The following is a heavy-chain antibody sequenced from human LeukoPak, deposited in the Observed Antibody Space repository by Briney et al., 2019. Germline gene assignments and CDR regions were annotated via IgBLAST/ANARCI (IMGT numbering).Heavy chain of an antibody. CDR1: GFIFSDYY. CDR3: ARDQYLDY. J-gene: IGHJ4*02. V-gene: IGHV3-11*01. CDR2: ISRGGNPI. D-gene: IGHD4-11*01. Sequence: PGGSPRLSCAAPGFIFSDYYMNWLRQAPGKGLEWVSSISRGGNPIYYADSVKGRFTISRDNAKNSLYLQMNSLRAEDTAVYYCARDQYLDYRGQGTLVTVSS.